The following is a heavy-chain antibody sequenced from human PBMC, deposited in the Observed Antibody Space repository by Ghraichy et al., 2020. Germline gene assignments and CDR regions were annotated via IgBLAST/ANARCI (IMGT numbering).Heavy chain of an antibody. CDR2: FDREDGET. CDR3: VIFSLEAPDY. J-gene: IGHJ4*02. CDR1: GYSLIELS. D-gene: IGHD3-3*01. Sequence: ASVKVSCNISGYSLIELSIHWVRQTPGKGLEWMGSFDREDGETIHAQKFQGRVTMTEDTSTDTTYMELRSLRSEDTAVYYCVIFSLEAPDYWGQGTLVTVSS. V-gene: IGHV1-24*01.